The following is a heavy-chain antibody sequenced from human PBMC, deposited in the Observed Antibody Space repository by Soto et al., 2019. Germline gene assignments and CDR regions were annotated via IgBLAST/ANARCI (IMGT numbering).Heavy chain of an antibody. D-gene: IGHD1-26*01. Sequence: QVQLVESGGGVVQPGRSLRLSCAASGFSFRSYAMHWVRQAPGKGLEWVAVMSYDGRDKDYADSVKGRFTISRDNSKNTLDLQMSSLRAEDTAVYYCARARIDTPALEYWGQGTLVTVSS. CDR2: MSYDGRDK. V-gene: IGHV3-30*04. J-gene: IGHJ4*02. CDR3: ARARIDTPALEY. CDR1: GFSFRSYA.